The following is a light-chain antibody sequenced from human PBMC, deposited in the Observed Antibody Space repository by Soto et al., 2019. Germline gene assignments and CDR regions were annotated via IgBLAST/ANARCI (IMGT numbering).Light chain of an antibody. CDR3: QQYNNWPIT. CDR2: GAS. J-gene: IGKJ5*01. Sequence: EVVLTQSPATLSVSPGERAALSWLAAQSIRSLLAWYQHKPGQAPRLLIYGASTRATAIPARFTGSGSGTEFTLTISSLQSEDFAVYYCQQYNNWPITFGPGTRLEIK. V-gene: IGKV3-15*01. CDR1: QSIRSL.